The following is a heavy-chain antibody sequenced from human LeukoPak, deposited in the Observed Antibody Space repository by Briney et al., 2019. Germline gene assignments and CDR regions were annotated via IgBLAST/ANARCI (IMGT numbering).Heavy chain of an antibody. CDR1: GGTFSSYA. D-gene: IGHD7-27*01. J-gene: IGHJ4*02. Sequence: SVKVSCKASGGTFSSYAISWVRQAPGQGLEWMGGIIPIFGTANYAQKFQGRVTMTSDSSISTAYMELSSLRSEDTAIYYCVRTPPNWGFDYWGQGTLVTVSS. CDR2: IIPIFGTA. V-gene: IGHV1-69*05. CDR3: VRTPPNWGFDY.